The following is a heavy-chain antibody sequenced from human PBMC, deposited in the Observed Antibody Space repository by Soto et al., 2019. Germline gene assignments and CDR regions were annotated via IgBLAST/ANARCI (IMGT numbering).Heavy chain of an antibody. J-gene: IGHJ4*02. CDR2: ISLYHHST. D-gene: IGHD2-21*02. CDR3: ARELYSCGGDCPYYMDY. Sequence: QAQLVQSGAEVKKPGASVRVSCKTSGYPFTDYFIHWVRQAPGPGLEWMGIISLYHHSTSYAQKFTGRLTVTPDTSTTTVEMDLSSLTSADSAVYWCARELYSCGGDCPYYMDYWVQGTLVTVS. CDR1: GYPFTDYF. V-gene: IGHV1-46*01.